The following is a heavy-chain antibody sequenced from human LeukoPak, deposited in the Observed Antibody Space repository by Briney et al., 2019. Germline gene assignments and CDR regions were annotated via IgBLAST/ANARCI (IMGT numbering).Heavy chain of an antibody. CDR1: GFTFSSYW. D-gene: IGHD6-19*01. CDR2: INSDGSST. CDR3: AKSVVIQQWLVSFDY. Sequence: PGGSLRLSCAASGFTFSSYWMHWVRQAPGKGLVWVSRINSDGSSTSYADSVKGRFTISRDNSKNTLYLQMNSLRAEDTAVYYCAKSVVIQQWLVSFDYWGQGTLVTVSS. J-gene: IGHJ4*02. V-gene: IGHV3-74*01.